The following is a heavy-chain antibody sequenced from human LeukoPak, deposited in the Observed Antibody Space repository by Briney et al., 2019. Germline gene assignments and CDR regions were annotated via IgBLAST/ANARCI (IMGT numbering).Heavy chain of an antibody. Sequence: ASVKVSCKASGGTFSSYAISWVRQAPGQGLGWMGGIIPIFGTANYAQKFQGRVTITTDESTSTAYMELSSLRSEDTAVYYCATSIAARPNYYYYMDVWGQGTLVTVSS. CDR2: IIPIFGTA. CDR1: GGTFSSYA. CDR3: ATSIAARPNYYYYMDV. D-gene: IGHD6-6*01. J-gene: IGHJ6*03. V-gene: IGHV1-69*05.